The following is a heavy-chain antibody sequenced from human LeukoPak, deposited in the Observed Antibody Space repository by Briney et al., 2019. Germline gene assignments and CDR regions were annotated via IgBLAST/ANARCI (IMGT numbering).Heavy chain of an antibody. D-gene: IGHD2-21*01. V-gene: IGHV4-59*01. J-gene: IGHJ4*02. CDR3: ARDIRQYYFDY. Sequence: SETLSLTRTVSGGSISSYYWSWIRQPPGKGLEWIGYIYYSGSTNYNPSLKSRVTISVDTSKNQFSLKLSSVTAADTAVYYCARDIRQYYFDYWGQGTLVTVSS. CDR1: GGSISSYY. CDR2: IYYSGST.